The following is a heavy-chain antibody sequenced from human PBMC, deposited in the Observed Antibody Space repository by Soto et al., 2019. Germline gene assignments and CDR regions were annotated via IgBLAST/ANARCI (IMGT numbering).Heavy chain of an antibody. D-gene: IGHD5-12*01. CDR1: GASVSSAEHY. CDR3: ARLSGFDPAGAADK. J-gene: IGHJ4*02. CDR2: TYYSGGS. V-gene: IGHV4-30-4*01. Sequence: QVQLQELGPGLVKASQTLSLTCTLSGASVSSAEHYWSWIRQPPGKGMEWIGYTYYSGGSYYNATLQRRVSTSVDTFPNPLALKQTSVTAADTAVYYCARLSGFDPAGAADKWGPGILVSVSS.